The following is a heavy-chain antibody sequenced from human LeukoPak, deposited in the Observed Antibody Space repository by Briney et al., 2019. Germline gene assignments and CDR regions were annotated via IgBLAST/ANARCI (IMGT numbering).Heavy chain of an antibody. D-gene: IGHD2-2*02. CDR1: GGTFSSYA. CDR2: IIPIFGIA. CDR3: ARDECSSTSCYITRMNNWFDP. V-gene: IGHV1-69*04. J-gene: IGHJ5*02. Sequence: ASVKGSCKTSGGTFSSYAISWVRQAPGQGLEWMGRIIPIFGIANYAQKCQGRVTLTADKSTSTAYMELSSLRSEDTAVYYCARDECSSTSCYITRMNNWFDPWGQGTLVTVSS.